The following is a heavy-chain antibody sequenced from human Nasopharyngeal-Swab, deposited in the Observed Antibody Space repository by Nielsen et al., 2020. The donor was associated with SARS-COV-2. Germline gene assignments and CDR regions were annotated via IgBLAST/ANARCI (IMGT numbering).Heavy chain of an antibody. D-gene: IGHD3-22*01. J-gene: IGHJ3*02. V-gene: IGHV4-31*03. Sequence: SETLSLTCTGSGGSISSGGYYWSWIRQHPGKGVEWIGYIYYSGSTYYNPSLKSRVTISVDTSKNQFSLKLSSVTAADTAVYYCARARITMIVVVDAFDIWGQGTMVTVSS. CDR1: GGSISSGGYY. CDR2: IYYSGST. CDR3: ARARITMIVVVDAFDI.